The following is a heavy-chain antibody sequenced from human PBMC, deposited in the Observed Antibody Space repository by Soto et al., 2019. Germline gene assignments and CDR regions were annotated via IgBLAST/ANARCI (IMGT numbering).Heavy chain of an antibody. CDR3: ATWVDYGDFEGFDF. D-gene: IGHD4-17*01. CDR2: VDPNGGGS. Sequence: ASVKDSGKTSGYSFTDYKLHWVRQAPGQGLEWMGWVDPNGGGSNSAQKFQGSVTMTWDTSITTAYLDLTRLTTNDTATYFCATWVDYGDFEGFDFWG. V-gene: IGHV1-2*04. J-gene: IGHJ4*01. CDR1: GYSFTDYK.